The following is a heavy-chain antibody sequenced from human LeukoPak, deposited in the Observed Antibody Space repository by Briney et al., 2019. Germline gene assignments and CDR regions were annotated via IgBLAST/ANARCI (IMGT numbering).Heavy chain of an antibody. J-gene: IGHJ6*03. CDR1: GGTFSSYA. Sequence: GASVKVSCKASGGTFSSYAISWVRQAPGQGLEWMGGIIPMFDTPNYAQKFQGRVTITTDKSTSTAYMELSSLRSEDTAMYYCARGEGEMATLTRRYYYYYMDVWGKGTTVTVSS. CDR3: ARGEGEMATLTRRYYYYYMDV. CDR2: IIPMFDTP. V-gene: IGHV1-69*05. D-gene: IGHD5-24*01.